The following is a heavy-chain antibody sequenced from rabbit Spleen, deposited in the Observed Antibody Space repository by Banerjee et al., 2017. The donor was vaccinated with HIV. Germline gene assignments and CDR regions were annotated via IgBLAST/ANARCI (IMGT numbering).Heavy chain of an antibody. D-gene: IGHD2-1*01. Sequence: QEQLVESGGGLVRPEGSLKLSCKASGFTLKSYYMNWVRQAPGKGLEWIGYIDPVFGITYYASWVNDRFTISRDTNENTVSLKMTSLTAADTATYFCARDGYGGSNWRAYFDLWGPGTLVTVS. CDR3: ARDGYGGSNWRAYFDL. J-gene: IGHJ4*01. CDR2: IDPVFGIT. V-gene: IGHV1S47*01. CDR1: GFTLKSYY.